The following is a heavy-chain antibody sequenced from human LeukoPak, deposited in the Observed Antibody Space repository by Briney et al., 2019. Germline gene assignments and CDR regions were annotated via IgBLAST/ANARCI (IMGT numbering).Heavy chain of an antibody. D-gene: IGHD6-13*01. CDR2: IYYSGST. V-gene: IGHV4-39*07. CDR1: GGSISSSSYY. J-gene: IGHJ4*02. Sequence: SETLSLTCTVSGGSISSSSYYWGWIRQPPGKGLEWIGSIYYSGSTYYNPSLKSRVTISVDTSKNQFSLNLSSVTAADTAVYYCARDRSSWYLDYFDYWGPGTLVTVSS. CDR3: ARDRSSWYLDYFDY.